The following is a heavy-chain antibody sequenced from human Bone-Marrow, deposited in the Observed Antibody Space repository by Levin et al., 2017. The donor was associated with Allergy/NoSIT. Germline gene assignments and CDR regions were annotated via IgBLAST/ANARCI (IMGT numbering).Heavy chain of an antibody. CDR2: IYYSGST. CDR3: ARESSGTTVIPGGRDYYYYYGMDV. D-gene: IGHD4-11*01. CDR1: GGSVSSGSYY. J-gene: IGHJ6*02. Sequence: SETLSLTCTVSGGSVSSGSYYWSWIRQPPGKGLEWIGYIYYSGSTNYNPSLKSRVTISVDTSKNQFSLKLSSVTAADTAVYYCARESSGTTVIPGGRDYYYYYGMDVWGQGTTVTVSS. V-gene: IGHV4-61*01.